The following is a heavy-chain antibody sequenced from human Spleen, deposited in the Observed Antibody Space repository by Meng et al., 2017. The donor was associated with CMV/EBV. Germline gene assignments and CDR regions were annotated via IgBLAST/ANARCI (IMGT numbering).Heavy chain of an antibody. CDR2: IGGSGATT. V-gene: IGHV3-23*01. CDR1: GFTFSNYA. Sequence: GESLKISCAASGFTFSNYAMFWVRQAPGKGLKWASTIGGSGATTYYADSVKGRFTISRDNSKNTLYLQMNSLRAEDTAVYYCAKAFSASWYREYYDDWGQGTLVTVSS. J-gene: IGHJ4*01. D-gene: IGHD6-13*01. CDR3: AKAFSASWYREYYDD.